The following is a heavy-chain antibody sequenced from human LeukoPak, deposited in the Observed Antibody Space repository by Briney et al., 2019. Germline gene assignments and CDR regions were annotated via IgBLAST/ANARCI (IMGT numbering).Heavy chain of an antibody. CDR1: GGSISSYY. V-gene: IGHV4-59*01. D-gene: IGHD5-18*01. Sequence: SETLSLTCTVSGGSISSYYWSWVRQPPGKGLEWIGYIYYSGSTNYNPSLKSRVTISIDTSKNQFSLRLSSVTAADTAVYYCARENDRYGRIDYWGQGTLVTVSS. CDR3: ARENDRYGRIDY. J-gene: IGHJ4*02. CDR2: IYYSGST.